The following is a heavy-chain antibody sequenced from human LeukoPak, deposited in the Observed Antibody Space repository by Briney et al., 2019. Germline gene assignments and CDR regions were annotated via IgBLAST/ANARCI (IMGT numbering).Heavy chain of an antibody. CDR3: TSRLPTAPE. CDR2: IRSKANSYAT. CDR1: GFTFSGSA. Sequence: GGSLRLSCAASGFTFSGSAMHWVRQASGKGLEWVGRIRSKANSYATAYAASVKGRFTISRADSKNTAYLQMNSLKTEDTAVYYGTSRLPTAPEWGQGTLVTVSS. D-gene: IGHD4-17*01. J-gene: IGHJ4*02. V-gene: IGHV3-73*01.